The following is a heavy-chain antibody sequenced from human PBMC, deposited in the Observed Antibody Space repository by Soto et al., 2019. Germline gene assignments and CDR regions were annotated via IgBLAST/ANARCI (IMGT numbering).Heavy chain of an antibody. J-gene: IGHJ2*01. Sequence: QVQLQESGPGLVKPSGTLSLTCAVSSGSISSGNWWSWVRQPPGKGLEWIGEIYHTGSTIYNPSLKSRLTISVEKSKNQLSLKLTSVTAADTAVYYCAHNKGYFDLWGRGTLVTVSS. CDR3: AHNKGYFDL. CDR1: SGSISSGNW. V-gene: IGHV4-4*02. CDR2: IYHTGST.